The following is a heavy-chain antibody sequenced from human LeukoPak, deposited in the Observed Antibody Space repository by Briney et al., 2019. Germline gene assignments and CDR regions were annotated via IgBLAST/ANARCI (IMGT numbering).Heavy chain of an antibody. CDR3: ARVLHKRNYDSSDYYGS. J-gene: IGHJ5*02. Sequence: PGGSLRLSCAASGFTFSSYAMSWIRQAPGKGLEWVSYISSSGSAIYYADSVKGRFTISRDNAKNSLYLQLNSLRAEDTAVYYCARVLHKRNYDSSDYYGSWGQGTLVTVSS. CDR1: GFTFSSYA. D-gene: IGHD3-22*01. V-gene: IGHV3-48*01. CDR2: ISSSGSAI.